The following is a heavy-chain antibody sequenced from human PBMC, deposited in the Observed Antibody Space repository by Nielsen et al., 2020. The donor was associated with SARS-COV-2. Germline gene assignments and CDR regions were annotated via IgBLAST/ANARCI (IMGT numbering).Heavy chain of an antibody. CDR3: AKDQRPSGSYVDAFDI. J-gene: IGHJ3*02. CDR2: ISWNSGSI. V-gene: IGHV3-9*01. Sequence: WIRQPPGKGLEWVSGISWNSGSIGYADSVKGRFTISRDNAKNSLYLQMNSLRAEDTALYYCAKDQRPSGSYVDAFDIWGQGTMVTVSS. D-gene: IGHD1-26*01.